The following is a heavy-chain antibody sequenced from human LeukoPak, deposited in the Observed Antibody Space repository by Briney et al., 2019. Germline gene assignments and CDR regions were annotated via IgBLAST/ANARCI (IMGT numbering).Heavy chain of an antibody. Sequence: GASVKVSCKASGYTFTSYYMHWVRQAPGQGLEWMGIINPSGGSTSYAQKFQGRVTMTRDMSTSTVYMELSSLRSEDTAVYYCAIARKPLTSRPHDAFDIWAKGQWSPSLQ. CDR1: GYTFTSYY. J-gene: IGHJ3*02. D-gene: IGHD2/OR15-2a*01. V-gene: IGHV1-46*01. CDR3: AIARKPLTSRPHDAFDI. CDR2: INPSGGST.